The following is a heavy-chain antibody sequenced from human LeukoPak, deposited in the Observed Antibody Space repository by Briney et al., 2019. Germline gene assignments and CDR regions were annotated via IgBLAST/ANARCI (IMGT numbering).Heavy chain of an antibody. CDR2: IYYSGST. CDR3: ARDGYSNYVGWFDP. J-gene: IGHJ5*02. CDR1: GYSISSGYY. V-gene: IGHV4-38-2*02. Sequence: PSETLSLTCTVSGYSISSGYYWGWIRQPPGKGLEWIGSIYYSGSTYYNPSLKSRVTISVDTSKNQSSLKLSSVTAADTAVYYCARDGYSNYVGWFDPWGQGTLVTVSS. D-gene: IGHD4-11*01.